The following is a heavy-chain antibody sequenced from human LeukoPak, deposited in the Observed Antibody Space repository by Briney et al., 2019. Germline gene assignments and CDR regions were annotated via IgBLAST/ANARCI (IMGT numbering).Heavy chain of an antibody. Sequence: GGSLRLSCAASGFTVSNNYMSWVRQAPGKGLEWVSFIYNTGETYYADSVKGRFTISRDNSKNTLYLQMNSLKTEDTAVYYCTTGDTAMVTSDYWGQGTLVTVSS. CDR3: TTGDTAMVTSDY. CDR1: GFTVSNNY. CDR2: IYNTGET. V-gene: IGHV3-53*01. J-gene: IGHJ4*02. D-gene: IGHD5-18*01.